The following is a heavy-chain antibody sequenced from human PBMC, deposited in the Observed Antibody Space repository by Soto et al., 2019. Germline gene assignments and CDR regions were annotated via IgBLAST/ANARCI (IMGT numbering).Heavy chain of an antibody. J-gene: IGHJ5*02. CDR2: ISYDGSNK. CDR3: ARSLEVYDMARGRPNWFDP. V-gene: IGHV3-30-3*01. D-gene: IGHD3-9*01. Sequence: QVQLVESGGGVVQPGRSLRLSCAASGFTFSSYAMHWVRQAPGKGLEWVAVISYDGSNKYYADSVKGRFTISRDNSKNTLYLQMNSMRAEDTAVYYCARSLEVYDMARGRPNWFDPWGQGTLVTVSS. CDR1: GFTFSSYA.